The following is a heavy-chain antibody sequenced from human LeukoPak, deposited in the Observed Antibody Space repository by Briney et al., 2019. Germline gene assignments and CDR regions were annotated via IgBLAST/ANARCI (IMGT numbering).Heavy chain of an antibody. V-gene: IGHV1-2*02. J-gene: IGHJ6*02. CDR2: INPNSGGT. D-gene: IGHD4-17*01. CDR3: ARGGWEATVTTGPYYYYGMDV. Sequence: ASVKVSCKASGYTFTGYYMHWLRQAPGQGLEWMGWINPNSGGTNYAQKFQGRVTMTRDTSISTAYMELSRLRSDDTAVYYCARGGWEATVTTGPYYYYGMDVWGQGTTVTVSS. CDR1: GYTFTGYY.